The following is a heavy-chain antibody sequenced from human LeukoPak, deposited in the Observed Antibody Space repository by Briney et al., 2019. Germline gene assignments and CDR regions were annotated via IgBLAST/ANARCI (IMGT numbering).Heavy chain of an antibody. V-gene: IGHV4-38-2*01. D-gene: IGHD2-15*01. J-gene: IGHJ4*02. CDR3: VRGGRRQVAASYFDP. CDR2: VSHTRST. Sequence: SETLSLTCGVSGFSISSGYSWGWIRQPPGKGLEWIGTVSHTRSTFYNSSVKSRVTISLDTSTNQVYLRLTSVTAADTAVYYCVRGGRRQVAASYFDPWGQGTLVVASS. CDR1: GFSISSGYS.